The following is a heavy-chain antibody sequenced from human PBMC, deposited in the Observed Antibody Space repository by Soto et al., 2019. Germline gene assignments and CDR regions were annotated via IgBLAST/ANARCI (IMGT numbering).Heavy chain of an antibody. CDR2: IVGSGGST. J-gene: IGHJ4*02. Sequence: EVQLWESGGGLVQPGGSPRLSCAASGFIFSSYAMTWVRQAPGKGLEWVSGIVGSGGSTYYADSVKGRFTISRDNSKNTLYLQMNSLRAEDTAVYYCTKTTSTSYPTRDYWGQGTLVRVSS. V-gene: IGHV3-23*01. CDR1: GFIFSSYA. D-gene: IGHD6-13*01. CDR3: TKTTSTSYPTRDY.